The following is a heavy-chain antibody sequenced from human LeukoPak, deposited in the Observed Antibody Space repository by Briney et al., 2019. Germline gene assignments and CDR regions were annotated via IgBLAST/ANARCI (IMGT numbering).Heavy chain of an antibody. V-gene: IGHV4-30-4*08. J-gene: IGHJ3*02. CDR2: IYYSGST. Sequence: SETLSLTCGVSGYSISSGYYWSWIRQPPGKGLEWIGYIYYSGSTYYNPSLKSRVTISVDTSKNQFSLKLSSVTAADTAVYYCARVPSYYDILTGYYKDAFDIWGQGTMVTVSP. D-gene: IGHD3-9*01. CDR3: ARVPSYYDILTGYYKDAFDI. CDR1: GYSISSGYY.